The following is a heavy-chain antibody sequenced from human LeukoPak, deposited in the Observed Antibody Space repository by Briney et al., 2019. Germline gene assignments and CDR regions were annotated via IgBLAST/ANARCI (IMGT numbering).Heavy chain of an antibody. CDR2: IYSGGST. CDR1: GFTVSSNY. CDR3: ARPYHGSGSYLYGMDV. J-gene: IGHJ6*02. Sequence: GGSLRLSCAASGFTVSSNYMSWVRQAPGKGLEWVSVIYSGGSTYYADSVKGRFTISRDNSKNTLYLQKNSLRAEDTAVYYCARPYHGSGSYLYGMDVWGQGTTVTVSS. D-gene: IGHD3-10*01. V-gene: IGHV3-53*01.